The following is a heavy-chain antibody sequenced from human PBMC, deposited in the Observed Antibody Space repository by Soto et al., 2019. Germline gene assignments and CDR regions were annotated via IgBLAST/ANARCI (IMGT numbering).Heavy chain of an antibody. CDR2: IYYSGST. D-gene: IGHD2-8*01. V-gene: IGHV4-59*01. Sequence: QVQLQESGPGLVKPSETLSLTCTVSGGSISSYYWSWIRQPPGKGLEWIGYIYYSGSTNYNPSLKSPVTISVDTSKNHFSLKLSSVTAADTAVYYCARVEPNYYGMDVWGQGTTVTVSS. J-gene: IGHJ6*02. CDR1: GGSISSYY. CDR3: ARVEPNYYGMDV.